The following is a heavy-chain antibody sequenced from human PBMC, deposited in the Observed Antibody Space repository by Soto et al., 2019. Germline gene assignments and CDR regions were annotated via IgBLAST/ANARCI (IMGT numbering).Heavy chain of an antibody. CDR1: GFTFSSYG. V-gene: IGHV3-30*18. CDR2: ISYDGSNK. D-gene: IGHD2-15*01. CDR3: AKDPVAASLGYFDY. J-gene: IGHJ4*02. Sequence: PGGALRVSCAASGFTFSSYGMHWVRQAPGKGLEWVAVISYDGSNKYYADSVKGRFTISRDNSKNTLYLQMNSLRAEDTAVYYCAKDPVAASLGYFDYWGQGTLVTVSS.